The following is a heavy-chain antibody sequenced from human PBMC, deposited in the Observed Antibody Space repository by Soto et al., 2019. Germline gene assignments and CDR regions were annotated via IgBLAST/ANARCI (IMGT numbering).Heavy chain of an antibody. CDR3: AREYYGLLTGYYADY. Sequence: EVRLVESGGDLVQRGGSLRLSCAASGFPFSSYWMHWVRHTPGKGLDWVARISGDGVTTYYADSVTGRFTVSRDNAKNTLSLQINGLRAEDTAVYYCAREYYGLLTGYYADYWGQGTLGSVSS. CDR2: ISGDGVTT. D-gene: IGHD3-9*01. V-gene: IGHV3-74*01. CDR1: GFPFSSYW. J-gene: IGHJ4*02.